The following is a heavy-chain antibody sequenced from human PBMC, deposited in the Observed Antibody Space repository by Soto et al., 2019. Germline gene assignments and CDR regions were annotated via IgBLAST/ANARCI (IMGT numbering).Heavy chain of an antibody. J-gene: IGHJ4*02. CDR2: IYYSGST. D-gene: IGHD6-6*01. Sequence: SETLSLTCTVSGGSISSGGYYWSWIRQHPGKGLEWIGYIYYSGSTYYNPSLKSRVTISVDTSKNQFSLKLSSVTAADTAVYYCARDRFPYSSSSRYFDYWGQGTLVTVSS. CDR3: ARDRFPYSSSSRYFDY. V-gene: IGHV4-31*03. CDR1: GGSISSGGYY.